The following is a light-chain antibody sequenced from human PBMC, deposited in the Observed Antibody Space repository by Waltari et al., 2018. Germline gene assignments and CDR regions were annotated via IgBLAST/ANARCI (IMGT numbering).Light chain of an antibody. Sequence: EIVMTQSPATLSWSPGERATLSCRASQRISSNLAWSQQKPGQAPRLLIYAASTRATGIPARCSGSGSGTEFTLTISSLQPEDFAIYYCQQYNNWPFAFGQGTKLEVK. CDR1: QRISSN. V-gene: IGKV3-15*01. J-gene: IGKJ2*01. CDR2: AAS. CDR3: QQYNNWPFA.